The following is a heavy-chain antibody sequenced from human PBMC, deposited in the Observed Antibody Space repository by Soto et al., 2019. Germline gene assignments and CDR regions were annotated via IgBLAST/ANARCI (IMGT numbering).Heavy chain of an antibody. J-gene: IGHJ4*02. Sequence: ASVKVSCKVSGYTLTELSMHWVRQAPGKGLEWMGGFDPEDGETIYAQKFQGRVTMTEDTSTDTAYMELSSLRSEDTAVYYCATKNNYYDSSGYYPNYWGQGTLVTVSS. CDR3: ATKNNYYDSSGYYPNY. CDR2: FDPEDGET. D-gene: IGHD3-22*01. V-gene: IGHV1-24*01. CDR1: GYTLTELS.